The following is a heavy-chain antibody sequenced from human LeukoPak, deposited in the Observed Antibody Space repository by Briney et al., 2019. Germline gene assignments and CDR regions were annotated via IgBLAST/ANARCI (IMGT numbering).Heavy chain of an antibody. CDR2: IYYSGST. J-gene: IGHJ4*02. CDR1: GGSISSSSYY. Sequence: PSETLSLTCTVSGGSISSSSYYWGWIRQPPGKRLEWIVSIYYSGSTYYNPSLKSRVTISVDTSKNQFSLKLSSVTAADTAVYYCARPETGYSSGWYYFDYWGQGTLVTVSS. D-gene: IGHD6-19*01. V-gene: IGHV4-39*01. CDR3: ARPETGYSSGWYYFDY.